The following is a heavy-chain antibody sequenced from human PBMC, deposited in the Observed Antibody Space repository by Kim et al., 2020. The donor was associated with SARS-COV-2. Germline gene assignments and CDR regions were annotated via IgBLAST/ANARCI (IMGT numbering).Heavy chain of an antibody. CDR2: ISGTGTIK. CDR1: GFTLSLYS. J-gene: IGHJ3*02. Sequence: GGSLRLSCATSGFTLSLYSMNWVRQSPGKGLEWVSHISGTGTIKKHADSVRGRFTISRDNAKNSLFLQMNGLRAEDTAVYYCVRENYWAFDIWCQETMVT. CDR3: VRENYWAFDI. D-gene: IGHD2-15*01. V-gene: IGHV3-48*04.